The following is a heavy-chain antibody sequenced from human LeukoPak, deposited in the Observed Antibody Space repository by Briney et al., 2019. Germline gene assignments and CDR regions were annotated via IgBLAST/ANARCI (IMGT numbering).Heavy chain of an antibody. CDR1: GFTISSNC. Sequence: GGSLRLSCAASGFTISSNCMSWVRQAPGKGLEWVSIIYSGGRTYYADSVKGRFTISRDNSKNTLYLQMNSLRAEDTAVYYCARSQDSSGYYYHYYYMDVWGKGTTVTVSS. D-gene: IGHD3-22*01. CDR2: IYSGGRT. CDR3: ARSQDSSGYYYHYYYMDV. V-gene: IGHV3-53*01. J-gene: IGHJ6*03.